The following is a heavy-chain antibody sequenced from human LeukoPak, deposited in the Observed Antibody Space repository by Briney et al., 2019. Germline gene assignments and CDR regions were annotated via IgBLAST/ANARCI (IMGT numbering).Heavy chain of an antibody. CDR3: ARAIIGYEGTDV. CDR2: IYSGGST. Sequence: GGSLRLSCAASGFTVSSNYMSWVRQAPGKGLEWVSVIYSGGSTYYADSVKGRFTISRDNSKNTLYLQMNSLRAEDTAVYYCARAIIGYEGTDVWGQGTTFTVSS. J-gene: IGHJ6*02. CDR1: GFTVSSNY. D-gene: IGHD2-15*01. V-gene: IGHV3-53*01.